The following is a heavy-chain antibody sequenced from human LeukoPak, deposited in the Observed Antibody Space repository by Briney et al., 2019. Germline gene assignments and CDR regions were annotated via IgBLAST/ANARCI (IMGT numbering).Heavy chain of an antibody. D-gene: IGHD6-19*01. CDR2: VSYSGGT. CDR1: GGSVSSVNNY. V-gene: IGHV4-61*01. Sequence: SETLSLTCAVSGGSVSSVNNYWTWMRQPPGKGLECIGYVSYSGGTRYSPSLQTRVTISADTSKNQVSLKLNSVTAADTAIYYCARMRYSSGCFDYWGQGTPVSVSS. J-gene: IGHJ4*02. CDR3: ARMRYSSGCFDY.